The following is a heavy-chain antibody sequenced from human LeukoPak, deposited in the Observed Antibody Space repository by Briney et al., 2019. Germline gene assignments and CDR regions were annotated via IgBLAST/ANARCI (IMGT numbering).Heavy chain of an antibody. V-gene: IGHV3-9*01. Sequence: GRSLRLSCAASGFTFDDYAMHWVRQAPGKGLEWVSGISWNSGSIGYADSVKGRFTISRDNSKNTLYLQMNSLRAEDTAVYYCARVYLSHPFDYWGQGTLVTVSS. CDR2: ISWNSGSI. CDR3: ARVYLSHPFDY. CDR1: GFTFDDYA. J-gene: IGHJ4*02.